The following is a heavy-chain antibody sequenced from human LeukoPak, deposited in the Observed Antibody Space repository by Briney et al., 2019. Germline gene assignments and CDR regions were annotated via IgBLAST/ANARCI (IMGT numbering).Heavy chain of an antibody. CDR3: ARVYGSGSGY. Sequence: ASVKVSCKASGYSFTSYYINWVRQATGQGLEWMGWMNPLSGDTGSAQKFQGRVTLTRDTSRSTAYMELSSLTSDYTAVYYCARVYGSGSGYWGQGTLVTVSS. D-gene: IGHD3-10*01. CDR1: GYSFTSYY. CDR2: MNPLSGDT. V-gene: IGHV1-8*01. J-gene: IGHJ4*02.